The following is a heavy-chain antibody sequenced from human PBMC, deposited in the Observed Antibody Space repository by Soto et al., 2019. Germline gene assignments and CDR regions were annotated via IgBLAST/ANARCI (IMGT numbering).Heavy chain of an antibody. CDR1: GFTFSSYA. V-gene: IGHV3-23*01. J-gene: IGHJ4*02. Sequence: PGGSLRLSCAASGFTFSSYAMSWVRQAPGKRLEWVSAISGSGGSTYYADSVKGRFTISRDNSNNTLYLQMNSLRAEDTAVYYCAKSKDRYSYGYFDYWGQGTLVTVSS. D-gene: IGHD5-18*01. CDR2: ISGSGGST. CDR3: AKSKDRYSYGYFDY.